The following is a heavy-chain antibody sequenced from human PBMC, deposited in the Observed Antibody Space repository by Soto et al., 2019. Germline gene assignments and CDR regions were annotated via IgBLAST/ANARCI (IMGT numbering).Heavy chain of an antibody. Sequence: ASVKVSCKASGYTFTSYGISWVRQAPGQGLEWMGWISAYNGNTNYAQKLQGRVTMTTDTSTSTAYMELRSLRSDDTAVYYCARGALLEWLSVPNRFDPWGQGTLVTVSS. CDR2: ISAYNGNT. CDR3: ARGALLEWLSVPNRFDP. D-gene: IGHD3-3*02. V-gene: IGHV1-18*01. J-gene: IGHJ5*02. CDR1: GYTFTSYG.